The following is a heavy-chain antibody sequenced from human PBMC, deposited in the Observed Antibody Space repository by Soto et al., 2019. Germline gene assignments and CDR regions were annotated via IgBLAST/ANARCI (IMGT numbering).Heavy chain of an antibody. V-gene: IGHV3-11*01. CDR2: MSSSGTNV. J-gene: IGHJ4*02. CDR3: AAPGVLAF. CDR1: GGSFGGYY. Sequence: LTCAVYGGSFGGYYMSWIRQSPGKGLEWLALMSSSGTNVFYADSVKGRFTISRDNAKNSLLLQMDSLKAEDTAVYYWAAPGVLAFWGRGTWAPVS. D-gene: IGHD3-10*01.